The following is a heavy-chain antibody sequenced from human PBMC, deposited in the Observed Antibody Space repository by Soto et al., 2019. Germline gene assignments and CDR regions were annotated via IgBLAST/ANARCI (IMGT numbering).Heavy chain of an antibody. CDR3: ATPHLRGRHYDFRSPPTASLYHYGLGV. Sequence: QVQLAQSGAEVKKPGSSVRVSCQTSRGTFNTSPISWMRQAPGQGLEWLGDILPVFGMVNYAQQFRDRLNLTADESTTSVCMGVSRLTPEDTAVYFCATPHLRGRHYDFRSPPTASLYHYGLGVWGQGTTVIVSS. CDR1: RGTFNTSP. V-gene: IGHV1-69*01. CDR2: ILPVFGMV. J-gene: IGHJ6*02. D-gene: IGHD3-3*01.